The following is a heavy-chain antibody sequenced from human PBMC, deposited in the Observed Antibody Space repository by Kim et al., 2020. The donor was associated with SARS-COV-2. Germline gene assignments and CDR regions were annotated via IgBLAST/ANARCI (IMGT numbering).Heavy chain of an antibody. CDR2: IRSKANSYAT. Sequence: GGSLRLSCAASGFTFSGSAIHWVRQASGKGLEWVGRIRSKANSYATAYAASVKGRFTISRDDSKYTAYLQMNSLKTEDTAVYYCHNVPVTTLAFLDAFDIWGQGTMGTVSS. J-gene: IGHJ3*02. CDR1: GFTFSGSA. D-gene: IGHD3-3*02. V-gene: IGHV3-73*01. CDR3: HNVPVTTLAFLDAFDI.